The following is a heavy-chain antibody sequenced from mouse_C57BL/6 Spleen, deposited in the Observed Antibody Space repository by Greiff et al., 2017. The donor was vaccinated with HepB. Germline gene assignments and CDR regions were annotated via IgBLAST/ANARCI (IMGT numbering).Heavy chain of an antibody. CDR3: ARSRTGSSFAY. CDR2: ISSGSSTI. CDR1: GFTFSDYG. D-gene: IGHD4-1*01. V-gene: IGHV5-17*01. Sequence: EVKVEESGGGLVKPGWSLKLSCAASGFTFSDYGMHWVRQAPEKGLEWVAYISSGSSTIYYEDTMKGRFTISRDNTKNTLFLQMTSLRSEDTAMYYCARSRTGSSFAYWGQGTLVTVSA. J-gene: IGHJ3*01.